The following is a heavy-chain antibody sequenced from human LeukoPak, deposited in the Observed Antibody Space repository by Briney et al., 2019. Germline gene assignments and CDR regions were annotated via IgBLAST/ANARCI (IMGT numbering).Heavy chain of an antibody. CDR2: MSSSGST. V-gene: IGHV4-39*01. CDR1: GGSISSSSHR. CDR3: ARRYSTTTWYYFDY. Sequence: SETLPLTCAVSGGSISSSSHRWGWIRQPPGKGLEWIASMSSSGSTNYNPSLQSRATISVDTSKIQFSLRLSSVAAADTAVYYCARRYSTTTWYYFDYWGQGTLVTVSS. D-gene: IGHD2-8*01. J-gene: IGHJ4*02.